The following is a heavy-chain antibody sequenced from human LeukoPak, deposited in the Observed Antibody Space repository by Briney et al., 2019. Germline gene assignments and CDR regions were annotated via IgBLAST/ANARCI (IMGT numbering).Heavy chain of an antibody. J-gene: IGHJ3*02. CDR3: ARDWGQGIDALDI. Sequence: GGSLRLSCAASGFTFSSYSMNWVRQAPGKGLEWVSSISSSSSYIYYADSVKGRFTISRDNAKNSLYLQMNGLRAEDTAVYYCARDWGQGIDALDIWGQGTMVTVSS. CDR2: ISSSSSYI. D-gene: IGHD3-16*01. V-gene: IGHV3-21*01. CDR1: GFTFSSYS.